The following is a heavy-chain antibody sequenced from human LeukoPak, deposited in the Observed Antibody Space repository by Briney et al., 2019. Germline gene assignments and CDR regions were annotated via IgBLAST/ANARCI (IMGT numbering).Heavy chain of an antibody. CDR1: GFTFSAYW. CDR2: IKYDGSNI. V-gene: IGHV3-74*01. CDR3: ASGTTWFDP. Sequence: GGSLRLSCAASGFTFSAYWMHWVRQAPGKGLVWVSRIKYDGSNIIYADSVKGRFTISRDNAKNSLYLQMNSLRAEDTAVYYCASGTTWFDPWGQGTLVTVPS. J-gene: IGHJ5*02. D-gene: IGHD1-1*01.